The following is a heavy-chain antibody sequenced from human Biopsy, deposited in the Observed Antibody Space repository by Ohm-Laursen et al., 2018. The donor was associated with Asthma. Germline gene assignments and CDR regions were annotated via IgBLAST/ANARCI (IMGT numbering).Heavy chain of an antibody. CDR3: ARKAGSCISRTCYSLDF. CDR1: GGTFNTYV. V-gene: IGHV1-69*13. D-gene: IGHD2-2*01. J-gene: IGHJ4*02. CDR2: INSVFGTT. Sequence: GASVTASCKSLGGTFNTYVIGWVRQAPGQGLKWMGGINSVFGTTTYPQKFQDRVTITADDSTSTVYMELSSLRSEDTAVYYCARKAGSCISRTCYSLDFWGQGTLVAVSS.